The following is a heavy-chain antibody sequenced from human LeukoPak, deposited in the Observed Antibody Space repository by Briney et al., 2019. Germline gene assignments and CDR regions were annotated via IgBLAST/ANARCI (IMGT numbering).Heavy chain of an antibody. J-gene: IGHJ4*02. CDR2: ISYDGSNK. V-gene: IGHV3-30-3*01. CDR1: GFSFSSYA. D-gene: IGHD5-12*01. Sequence: GGSLRLSCAACGFSFSSYAMHWVRQAPGKGLEWVAVISYDGSNKYYADSVKGRFTVSRDNSKNTVYLQMNSLRPEDTALYYCARALIVATGGIDYWGQGTLVTVSS. CDR3: ARALIVATGGIDY.